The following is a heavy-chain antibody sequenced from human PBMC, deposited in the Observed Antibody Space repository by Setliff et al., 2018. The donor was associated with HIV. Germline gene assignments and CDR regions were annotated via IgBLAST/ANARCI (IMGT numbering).Heavy chain of an antibody. D-gene: IGHD3-10*01. Sequence: SVKVSCKASVGTVSSFAISWVRQAPGQGLEWMGGIIPIFGTANYAQKFQGRVTITTEESTTTAYMELRSLRSEATAVYYCARETYYGSGSYLPTEYYYYYMDVWGKGTTVTVSS. J-gene: IGHJ6*03. CDR1: VGTVSSFA. CDR3: ARETYYGSGSYLPTEYYYYYMDV. V-gene: IGHV1-69*05. CDR2: IIPIFGTA.